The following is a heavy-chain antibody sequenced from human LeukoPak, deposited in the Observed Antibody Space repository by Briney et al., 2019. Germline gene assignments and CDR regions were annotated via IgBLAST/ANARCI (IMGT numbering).Heavy chain of an antibody. CDR1: GFTFSNCS. Sequence: PGGSLRLSCAASGFTFSNCSMGWVRQAPGKGLEWVSLISGDGGSTYYADSVKGRFTISRDNSKNSLYLQMNSLRTEDTALYYCAKDIDIAAGNGMDVWGQGTTVTVSS. D-gene: IGHD6-13*01. CDR3: AKDIDIAAGNGMDV. CDR2: ISGDGGST. V-gene: IGHV3-43*02. J-gene: IGHJ6*02.